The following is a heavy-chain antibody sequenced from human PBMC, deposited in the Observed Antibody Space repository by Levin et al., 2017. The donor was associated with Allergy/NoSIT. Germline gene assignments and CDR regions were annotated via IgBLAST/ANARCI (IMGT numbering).Heavy chain of an antibody. V-gene: IGHV4-39*01. Sequence: GSLRLSCIVSGDSISSNSYHWGWIRQPPGKGLEWIGSIYYSGTTYYNPSLKSRVTISVDTSKNQFSLKLSSVTAADTAVYYCWSIVGTAKRDYWGQGTLVTV. D-gene: IGHD1-26*01. J-gene: IGHJ4*02. CDR2: IYYSGTT. CDR1: GDSISSNSYH. CDR3: WSIVGTAKRDY.